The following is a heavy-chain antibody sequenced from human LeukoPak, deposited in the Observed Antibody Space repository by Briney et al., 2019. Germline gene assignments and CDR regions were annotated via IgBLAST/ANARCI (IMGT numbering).Heavy chain of an antibody. V-gene: IGHV3-21*01. D-gene: IGHD6-19*01. CDR2: ISTSSNYI. Sequence: GGSLRLSCAASGFTFSNFAMSCVRQAPGEGLEWVSSISTSSNYIYYADSVKGRFTISRDNAKNSLYLQMNSLRAEDTAVYYCARDSSGWSNWFDPWGQGTLVTVSS. CDR1: GFTFSNFA. J-gene: IGHJ5*02. CDR3: ARDSSGWSNWFDP.